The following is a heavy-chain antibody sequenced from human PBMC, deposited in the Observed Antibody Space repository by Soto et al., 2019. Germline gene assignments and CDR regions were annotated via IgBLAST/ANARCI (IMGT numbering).Heavy chain of an antibody. CDR1: GFMFSAYT. CDR3: ATPYYYNH. Sequence: GGSLRLSCAASGFMFSAYTMSWVRQAPGKGLEWLSSITSNSDHIDYADSVRGRFTVSRDNARKSLYLQMDSLGAEDTGVYYCATPYYYNHWGPGTLVTVSA. V-gene: IGHV3-21*01. J-gene: IGHJ4*02. CDR2: ITSNSDHI.